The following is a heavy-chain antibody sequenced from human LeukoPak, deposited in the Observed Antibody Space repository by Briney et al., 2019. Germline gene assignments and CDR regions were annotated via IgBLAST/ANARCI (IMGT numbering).Heavy chain of an antibody. D-gene: IGHD6-19*01. CDR2: ISGSGGST. Sequence: GGSLRLSCAASGFTFSSYAMSWVRQAPGKGLEWVSAISGSGGSTYYADSVRGRFTISRDNSKNTVYLQLNSLRGEDTAVYYCAKDLVSGDWYWRGFDSWGQGTLVTVSS. CDR3: AKDLVSGDWYWRGFDS. CDR1: GFTFSSYA. V-gene: IGHV3-23*01. J-gene: IGHJ4*02.